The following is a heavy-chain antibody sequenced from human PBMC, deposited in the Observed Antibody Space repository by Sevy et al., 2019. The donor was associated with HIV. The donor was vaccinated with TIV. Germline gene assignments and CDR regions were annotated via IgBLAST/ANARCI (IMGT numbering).Heavy chain of an antibody. CDR1: GFTFSSYW. D-gene: IGHD5-12*01. CDR2: IKQDGSEK. CDR3: ARDAEWLRTSCFDY. V-gene: IGHV3-7*01. Sequence: GGYLRLSCAASGFTFSSYWMSWVRQAPGKGLEWVANIKQDGSEKYYVDSVKGRFTISRDNAKNSLYLQMNSLRAEDTAVYYCARDAEWLRTSCFDYWGQGTLVTVSS. J-gene: IGHJ4*02.